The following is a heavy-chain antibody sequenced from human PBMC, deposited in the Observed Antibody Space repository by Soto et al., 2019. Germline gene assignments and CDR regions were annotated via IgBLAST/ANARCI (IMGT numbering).Heavy chain of an antibody. Sequence: QLQLQESGSGLVKPSQTLSLTCADSGGSISSGGYSWSWIRQPPGKGLEWIGYIYHSGSTYYNPSLKSRVTISVDRSKNQFFLKLSSVTAADTAVYYCARVNRVGARAFEYWGQGTLVTVSS. CDR1: GGSISSGGYS. J-gene: IGHJ4*02. CDR3: ARVNRVGARAFEY. CDR2: IYHSGST. V-gene: IGHV4-30-2*01. D-gene: IGHD1-26*01.